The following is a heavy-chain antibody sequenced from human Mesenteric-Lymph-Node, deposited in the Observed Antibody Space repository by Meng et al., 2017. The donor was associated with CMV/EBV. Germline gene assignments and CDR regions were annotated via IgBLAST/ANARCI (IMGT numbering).Heavy chain of an antibody. CDR2: ISYDGSNK. V-gene: IGHV3-30*04. J-gene: IGHJ6*02. CDR3: ARDIIMFRGVFPYSYGMDV. Sequence: GESLKISCAASGFTFSSYAMHWVRQAPGKGLEWVAVISYDGSNKYYADSVKGRFTISRDNAKNTLYLQMNSLRAEDSAVYYCARDIIMFRGVFPYSYGMDVWGQGATVTVSS. D-gene: IGHD3-10*01. CDR1: GFTFSSYA.